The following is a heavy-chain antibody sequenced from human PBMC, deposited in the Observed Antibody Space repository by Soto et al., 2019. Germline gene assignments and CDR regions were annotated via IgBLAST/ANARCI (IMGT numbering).Heavy chain of an antibody. D-gene: IGHD1-1*01. CDR3: ARRPAPNYYFDY. Sequence: QLQLQESGPGLVKPSETLSLTCTDSGGSISSSSYYWGWIRQPPGKGLEWIGSIYYSGSTYYNPSLKSRVTISVDTSKNQFSLKLSSVTAADTAVYYCARRPAPNYYFDYWGQGTLVTVSS. V-gene: IGHV4-39*01. J-gene: IGHJ4*02. CDR1: GGSISSSSYY. CDR2: IYYSGST.